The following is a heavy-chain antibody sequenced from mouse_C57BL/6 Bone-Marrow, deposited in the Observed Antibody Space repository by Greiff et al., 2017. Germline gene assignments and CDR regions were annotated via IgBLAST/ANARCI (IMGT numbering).Heavy chain of an antibody. Sequence: QVQLQQSGAELVRPGTSVKVSCKASGYAFTNYLIEWVKQRPGQGLEWIGVINPGSGGTNYNEKFKGKATLTADKSSSTAYMQLSSLTSEDSAVYFCARSMDYYGSSGYWGQGTTLTVSS. CDR3: ARSMDYYGSSGY. J-gene: IGHJ2*01. CDR1: GYAFTNYL. D-gene: IGHD1-1*01. CDR2: INPGSGGT. V-gene: IGHV1-54*01.